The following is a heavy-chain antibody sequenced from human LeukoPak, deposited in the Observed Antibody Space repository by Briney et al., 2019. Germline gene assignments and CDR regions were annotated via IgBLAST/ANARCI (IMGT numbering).Heavy chain of an antibody. J-gene: IGHJ3*02. CDR3: ARSARNPVLRFLEWLPSDAFDI. Sequence: ASVKVSCKASGYTFTGYYMHWVRQAPGQGLEWMGWINPNSGGTNYAQKFQGRVTMTRDTSISTAYMELSRLRSDDTAVYYCARSARNPVLRFLEWLPSDAFDIWGQGTMVTVSS. CDR2: INPNSGGT. CDR1: GYTFTGYY. D-gene: IGHD3-3*01. V-gene: IGHV1-2*02.